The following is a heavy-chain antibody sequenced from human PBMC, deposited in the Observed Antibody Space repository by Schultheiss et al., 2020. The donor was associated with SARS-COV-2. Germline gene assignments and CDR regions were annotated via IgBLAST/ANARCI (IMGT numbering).Heavy chain of an antibody. CDR3: ARVSGYDFWSGHYYYGMDV. J-gene: IGHJ6*02. Sequence: GGSLRLSCAASGFTFSSYSMNWVRQAPGKGLEWVSSISSSSSYIYYADSVKGRFTISRDNAKNSLYLQMNSLRAEDTAVYYCARVSGYDFWSGHYYYGMDVWGQGTTVTVSS. CDR2: ISSSSSYI. V-gene: IGHV3-21*01. CDR1: GFTFSSYS. D-gene: IGHD3-3*01.